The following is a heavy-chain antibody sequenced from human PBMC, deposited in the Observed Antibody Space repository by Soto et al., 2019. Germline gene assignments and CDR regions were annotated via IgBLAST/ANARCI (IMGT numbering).Heavy chain of an antibody. J-gene: IGHJ5*02. CDR1: GFTFSGYW. Sequence: ELLLVESGGGLVLPGGSLRLSCEASGFTFSGYWMSWVRQAPGKGLEWVPKIKQDGSEKHYVDSVRGRFTISRDNAKNSVYLQMNSLRVEDTAIYYCARDPGPRPAGIRGLGWFDPWGQGTLVTVSS. CDR3: ARDPGPRPAGIRGLGWFDP. D-gene: IGHD6-13*01. CDR2: IKQDGSEK. V-gene: IGHV3-7*03.